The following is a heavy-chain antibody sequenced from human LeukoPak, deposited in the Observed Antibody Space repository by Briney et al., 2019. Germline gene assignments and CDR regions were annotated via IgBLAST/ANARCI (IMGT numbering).Heavy chain of an antibody. V-gene: IGHV1-2*02. CDR1: GYSFTDYY. Sequence: ASVKVSCKASGYSFTDYYIHWVRQAPGQGLEWMGWINPNSGGTNYAQKFQGRVTMTRDTSISTAYMELSRLRSDDTAVYYCARQGVYATFGYYYYYMDVWGKGTTVTVSS. CDR3: ARQGVYATFGYYYYYMDV. CDR2: INPNSGGT. D-gene: IGHD2-8*01. J-gene: IGHJ6*03.